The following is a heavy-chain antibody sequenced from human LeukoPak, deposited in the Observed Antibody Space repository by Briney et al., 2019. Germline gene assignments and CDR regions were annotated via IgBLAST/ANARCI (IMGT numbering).Heavy chain of an antibody. CDR2: ISGSGGST. V-gene: IGHV3-23*01. J-gene: IGHJ5*02. Sequence: GGSLRLSCAASGFTLSSYAMSWVRQAPGKGLEWVSAISGSGGSTYYADSVKGRFTISRDNSKNTLYLQMNSLRAEDTAVYYCAKDRNGGSCYSSWGQGTLVTVSS. CDR3: AKDRNGGSCYSS. D-gene: IGHD2-15*01. CDR1: GFTLSSYA.